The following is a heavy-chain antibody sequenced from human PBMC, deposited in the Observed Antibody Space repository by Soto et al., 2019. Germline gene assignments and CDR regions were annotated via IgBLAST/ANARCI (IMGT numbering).Heavy chain of an antibody. CDR2: ISGSGGST. CDR1: GFTFSSYA. J-gene: IGHJ6*02. CDR3: AKALGIRFEKLLWFGESYYYGMDV. V-gene: IGHV3-23*01. D-gene: IGHD3-10*01. Sequence: GGFLRLSCAASGFTFSSYAMSWVRQAPGKGLEWVSAISGSGGSTYYADSVKGRFTISRDNSKNTLYLQMNSLRAEDTAVYYCAKALGIRFEKLLWFGESYYYGMDVWGQGTTVTVSS.